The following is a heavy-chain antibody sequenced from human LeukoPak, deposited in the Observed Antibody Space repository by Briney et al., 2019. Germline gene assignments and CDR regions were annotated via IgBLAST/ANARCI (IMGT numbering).Heavy chain of an antibody. V-gene: IGHV3-21*01. J-gene: IGHJ4*02. Sequence: PGGSLRLSCAASGFTFSSYSRNWVRQAPGKGRGGVSSISSSSYIYYADSVKGRFTISRDNAKNSLYLQMNSLRAEDTAVYYCARDEEDSSGWYNYWGQGTLVTVSS. D-gene: IGHD6-19*01. CDR3: ARDEEDSSGWYNY. CDR2: ISSSSYI. CDR1: GFTFSSYS.